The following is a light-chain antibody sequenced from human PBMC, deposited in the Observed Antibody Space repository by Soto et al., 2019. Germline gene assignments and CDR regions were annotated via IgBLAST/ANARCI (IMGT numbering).Light chain of an antibody. Sequence: AIRMTQSPSSFSASTGDRVTITCRASQGISSYLAWYQQKPGKAPKLLIYAASTLQSGVPSRSSGSGSGTDFTLTISCLQAEDFATYYCQQYYSYPRTVGGGTKVEIK. CDR2: AAS. J-gene: IGKJ4*01. CDR3: QQYYSYPRT. CDR1: QGISSY. V-gene: IGKV1-8*01.